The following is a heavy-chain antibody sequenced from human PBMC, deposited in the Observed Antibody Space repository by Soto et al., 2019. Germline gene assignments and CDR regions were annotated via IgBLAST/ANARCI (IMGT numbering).Heavy chain of an antibody. V-gene: IGHV1-69*02. CDR2: IIPILDVA. J-gene: IGHJ5*02. CDR3: ASTIQNDIRVAATNDICFDP. D-gene: IGHD2-8*01. CDR1: GGTFRTYT. Sequence: QVQLVQSGAEVKRPGSSVKVSCQTSGGTFRTYTINWVRQAPGQGLEWMGRIIPILDVANYAQKFQGRVTITADKTTSTAHDALRSLRSEDTPASYCASTIQNDIRVAATNDICFDPWAQGPLVTVSS.